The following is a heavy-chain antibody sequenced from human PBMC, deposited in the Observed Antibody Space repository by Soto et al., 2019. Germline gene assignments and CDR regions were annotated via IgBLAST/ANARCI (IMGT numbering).Heavy chain of an antibody. V-gene: IGHV4-30-4*01. J-gene: IGHJ5*02. CDR2: IPSRGRP. CDR3: ARDTYSGYDFGL. Sequence: QVQLRESGPGLVKPSQTLSLTCSVSGASVAGGSYYWSWVRQPPGKGLEWIGYIPSRGRPFYNPSLTSRGTISADTSKSQLSLQLTSVTAADTAVYYCARDTYSGYDFGLWGQGTLVTFS. CDR1: GASVAGGSYY. D-gene: IGHD5-12*01.